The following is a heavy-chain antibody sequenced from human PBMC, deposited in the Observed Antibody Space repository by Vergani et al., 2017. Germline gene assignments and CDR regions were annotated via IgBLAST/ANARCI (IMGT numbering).Heavy chain of an antibody. CDR1: GYTITDYY. CDR2: INPNSGGT. D-gene: IGHD4-17*01. J-gene: IGHJ5*02. CDR3: ARGRPYGGWFDP. Sequence: QVHLVQSGSEVKKPGASVKVFCKASGYTITDYYIHWVRHAPGQRPEWMGWINPNSGGTEYAQKFQSRVTMTWDTSTTTAYVDLSSLRSDDTAVYYCARGRPYGGWFDPWGQGTLVTVSS. V-gene: IGHV1-2*02.